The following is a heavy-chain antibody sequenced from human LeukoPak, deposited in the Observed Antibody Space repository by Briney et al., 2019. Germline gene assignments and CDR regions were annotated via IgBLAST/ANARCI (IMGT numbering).Heavy chain of an antibody. V-gene: IGHV4-59*12. Sequence: SETLSLTCTVSGGSISSYYWRWIRQPPGKGLEWIGYIYYSGTTNYNPSLKSRVTISVDTSKNQFSLKLSSVTAADTAVYYCARTTVTTVDYWGQGTLVTVSS. D-gene: IGHD4-17*01. CDR1: GGSISSYY. J-gene: IGHJ4*02. CDR2: IYYSGTT. CDR3: ARTTVTTVDY.